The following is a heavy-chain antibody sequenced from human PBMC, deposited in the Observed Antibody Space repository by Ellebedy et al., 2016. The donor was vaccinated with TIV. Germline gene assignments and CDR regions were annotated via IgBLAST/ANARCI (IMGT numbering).Heavy chain of an antibody. D-gene: IGHD1-26*01. CDR2: IDPEDGET. Sequence: MPGGSLRLSCAASGFRFSSYAMNWVRQAPGKGLEWMGGIDPEDGETKYAPNFQGRVTMTEDTSTDTAYMELSSLKSEDTAMYYCASGLSGSTVDNWGQGTLVTVSS. J-gene: IGHJ4*02. CDR1: GFRFSSYA. CDR3: ASGLSGSTVDN. V-gene: IGHV1-24*01.